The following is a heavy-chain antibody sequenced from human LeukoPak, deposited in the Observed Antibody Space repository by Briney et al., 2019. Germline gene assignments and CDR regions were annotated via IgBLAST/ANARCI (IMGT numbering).Heavy chain of an antibody. CDR3: AKGRVGSARSSSDY. CDR1: GFTFSSYG. J-gene: IGHJ4*02. Sequence: GGSLRLSCAASGFTFSSYGMHWVRQAPGKGLEWVAFIRYDGSNKYYADSVKGRFTISRDNSKNTLYLQMNSLRPEDTAIYYCAKGRVGSARSSSDYWGQGTLVTVSS. V-gene: IGHV3-30*02. CDR2: IRYDGSNK. D-gene: IGHD6-6*01.